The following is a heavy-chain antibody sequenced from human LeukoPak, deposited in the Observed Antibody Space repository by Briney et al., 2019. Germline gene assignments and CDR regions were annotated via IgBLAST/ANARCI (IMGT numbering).Heavy chain of an antibody. Sequence: GGSLRLSCAASGFTFSSYGMHWVRQAPGKGLEWVAFIRYDGSNKYYADSVKGRFTISRDNSKNTLYLQMNSLRAEDTAVYYCVRGQGAARGYYYDYWGQGTLVTVSS. CDR3: VRGQGAARGYYYDY. J-gene: IGHJ4*02. V-gene: IGHV3-30*02. CDR2: IRYDGSNK. D-gene: IGHD1-26*01. CDR1: GFTFSSYG.